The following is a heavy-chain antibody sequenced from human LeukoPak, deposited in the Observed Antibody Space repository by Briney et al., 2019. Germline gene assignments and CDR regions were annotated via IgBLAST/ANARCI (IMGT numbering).Heavy chain of an antibody. Sequence: PSETLSLTCAVYGGSFSGYYWSWIRQPPGKGLEWIGEINHSGSTNSNPSLKSRVTITVETSKNQFSLKLSSVTAADTGVYYCARLIRWPTFGDYYYYGMDVWGQGTTVTVSS. V-gene: IGHV4-34*01. CDR3: ARLIRWPTFGDYYYYGMDV. CDR2: INHSGST. J-gene: IGHJ6*02. CDR1: GGSFSGYY. D-gene: IGHD3-16*01.